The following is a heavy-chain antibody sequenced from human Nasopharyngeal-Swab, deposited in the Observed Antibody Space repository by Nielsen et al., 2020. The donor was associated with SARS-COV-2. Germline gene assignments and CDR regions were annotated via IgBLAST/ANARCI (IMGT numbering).Heavy chain of an antibody. V-gene: IGHV3-30*03. Sequence: GESLKISCAASGFTFSSYGMHWVRQAPGKGLEWAAVISYDGSNKYYADSVKGRFTISRDNSKNTLYLQMNSLRAEDTAVYYCVGSKDYYGTDVWGQGTTVTVSS. CDR2: ISYDGSNK. CDR1: GFTFSSYG. CDR3: VGSKDYYGTDV. J-gene: IGHJ6*02.